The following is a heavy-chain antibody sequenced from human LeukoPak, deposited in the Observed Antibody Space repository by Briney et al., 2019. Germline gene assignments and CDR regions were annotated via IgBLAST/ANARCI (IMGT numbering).Heavy chain of an antibody. CDR2: IYSGGST. CDR3: ARARLHHRSFDLKTSYYFDY. CDR1: GFTVSSNY. J-gene: IGHJ4*02. Sequence: PGGSLRLSCAAPGFTVSSNYIWVRQAPGKGLEWVSVIYSGGSTYYADSVKGRFTISRDNSKNTLYLQMNSLRTEDTAVYYCARARLHHRSFDLKTSYYFDYWGQGTLVTVSS. V-gene: IGHV3-53*01. D-gene: IGHD6-25*01.